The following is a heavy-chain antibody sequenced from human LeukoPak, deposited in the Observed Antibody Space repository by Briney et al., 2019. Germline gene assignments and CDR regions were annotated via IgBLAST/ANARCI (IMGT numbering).Heavy chain of an antibody. V-gene: IGHV4-34*01. Sequence: PSETLSLTCTVSGGSISSYYWSWIRQPPGKGLEWIGEINHSGSTNYNPSLKSRVTISVDKSKNQFSLKLSSVTAADTAVYYCARRAEYYYYMDVWGKGTTVTVSS. J-gene: IGHJ6*03. D-gene: IGHD6-25*01. CDR2: INHSGST. CDR1: GGSISSYY. CDR3: ARRAEYYYYMDV.